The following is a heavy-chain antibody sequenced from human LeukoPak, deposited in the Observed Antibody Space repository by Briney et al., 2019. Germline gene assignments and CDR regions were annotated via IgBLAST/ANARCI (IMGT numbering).Heavy chain of an antibody. D-gene: IGHD6-19*01. J-gene: IGHJ4*02. CDR1: GGSISSYY. CDR3: AREQWLVSSHYFDY. V-gene: IGHV4-59*01. CDR2: IYYSGST. Sequence: SETLSLTCTVSGGSISSYYWSWIRQPPGKGLEWIGYIYYSGSTNYNPSLKSRVTISVDTSKNQFSLKLSSVTAADTAVYYCAREQWLVSSHYFDYWGQGTLVTVSS.